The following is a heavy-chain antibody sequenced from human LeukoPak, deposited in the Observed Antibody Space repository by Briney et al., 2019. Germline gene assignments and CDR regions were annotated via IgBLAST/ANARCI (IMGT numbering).Heavy chain of an antibody. V-gene: IGHV4-59*01. CDR1: GVSISTYY. CDR2: VYYSGGA. D-gene: IGHD3-10*01. J-gene: IGHJ4*02. Sequence: ASETLSLTCPVSGVSISTYYWSWIRQPPGKGLEWIGYVYYSGGADYNPSLKSRVTISVDTSRNQFSLNLRSVAAADTAVYYCARSSDTIYYDYWGQGTLVTVSS. CDR3: ARSSDTIYYDY.